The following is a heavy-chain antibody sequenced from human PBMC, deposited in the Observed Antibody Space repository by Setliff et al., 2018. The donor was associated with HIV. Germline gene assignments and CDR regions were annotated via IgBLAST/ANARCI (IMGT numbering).Heavy chain of an antibody. V-gene: IGHV1-69*05. Sequence: SVKVSCKASGGTFSSFAISWVRQAPGQGLEWMGGIIPIFGTANYAQKFQGRVTIPTDESTTTAYMELRSLRSEDTAVYYCARETYYGSGSYLPTEYYYYYMDVWGKGTTVTVSS. CDR1: GGTFSSFA. CDR2: IIPIFGTA. D-gene: IGHD3-10*01. CDR3: ARETYYGSGSYLPTEYYYYYMDV. J-gene: IGHJ6*03.